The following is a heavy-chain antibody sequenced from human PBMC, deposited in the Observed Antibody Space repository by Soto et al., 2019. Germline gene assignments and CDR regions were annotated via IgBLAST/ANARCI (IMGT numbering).Heavy chain of an antibody. CDR3: AKVVLRAAAGPSYYYYGMDV. CDR2: ISYDGSNK. CDR1: GFTFSSYG. V-gene: IGHV3-30*18. D-gene: IGHD6-13*01. Sequence: GGSLRLSCAASGFTFSSYGMHWVRQAPGKGLEWVAVISYDGSNKYYADSVKGRFTISRDNSKNTLYLQMNSLRAEDTAVYYCAKVVLRAAAGPSYYYYGMDVWGQGTKVTVSS. J-gene: IGHJ6*02.